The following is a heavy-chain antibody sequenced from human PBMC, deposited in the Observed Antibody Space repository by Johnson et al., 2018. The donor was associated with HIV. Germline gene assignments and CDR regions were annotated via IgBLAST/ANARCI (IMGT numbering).Heavy chain of an antibody. D-gene: IGHD4-23*01. CDR1: GFTFSTYA. J-gene: IGHJ3*01. CDR2: ISYDGINK. CDR3: ARDPPYGGNPSAYDV. V-gene: IGHV3-30-3*01. Sequence: QMQLVESGGGVVQPGRSLRLSCAASGFTFSTYAMHWVRQAPGKGLEWVTIISYDGINKYYADSVKGRFTISRDNSKDTLYLQMHSLRPEDTALYYCARDPPYGGNPSAYDVWGQGTMVT.